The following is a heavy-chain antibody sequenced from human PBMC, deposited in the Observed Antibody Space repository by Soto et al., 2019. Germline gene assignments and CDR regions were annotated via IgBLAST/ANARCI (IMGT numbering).Heavy chain of an antibody. CDR3: ARHGDYRLVTFHY. J-gene: IGHJ4*02. V-gene: IGHV4-39*01. Sequence: SETLSLTCTVSGGSISSSSYYWGWIRQPPGKGLEWIGSIYYSGSTYYNPSLKSRVTISVDTSKNQFSLKLSSVTAADTAVYYCARHGDYRLVTFHYWCQGTLVTVSS. D-gene: IGHD4-4*01. CDR1: GGSISSSSYY. CDR2: IYYSGST.